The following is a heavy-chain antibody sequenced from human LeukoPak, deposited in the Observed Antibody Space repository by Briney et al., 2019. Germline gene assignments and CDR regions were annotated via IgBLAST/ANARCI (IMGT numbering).Heavy chain of an antibody. Sequence: ASVKVSCKASGYTFTSYGISWVRQAPGQGLEWMGWINPNSGGTNYAQKFQGRVTMTRDTSISTAYMELSRLRSDDTAVYYCARDLAGGYTEFDYWGQGTLVTVSS. D-gene: IGHD2-2*02. CDR2: INPNSGGT. J-gene: IGHJ4*02. CDR3: ARDLAGGYTEFDY. CDR1: GYTFTSYG. V-gene: IGHV1-2*02.